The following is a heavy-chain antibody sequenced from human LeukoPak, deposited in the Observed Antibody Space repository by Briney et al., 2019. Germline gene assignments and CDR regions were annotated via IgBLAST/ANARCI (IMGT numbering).Heavy chain of an antibody. CDR1: GESVSSNSAT. CDR2: TYYRSKWYN. J-gene: IGHJ4*02. V-gene: IGHV6-1*01. D-gene: IGHD7-27*01. CDR3: ARYSAYWGSDSYFEY. Sequence: SQTLSLTCAISGESVSSNSATWNWIRQSPARGLEWLGRTYYRSKWYNDYAVSVESRITINPDTSKNQFCLQLNSVTPEDTAVYFCARYSAYWGSDSYFEYWGPGTLVTVSS.